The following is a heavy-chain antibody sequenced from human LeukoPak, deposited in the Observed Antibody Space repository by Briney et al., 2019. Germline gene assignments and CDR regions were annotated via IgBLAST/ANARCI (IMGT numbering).Heavy chain of an antibody. V-gene: IGHV3-66*01. CDR1: GFTVSSNY. J-gene: IGHJ3*02. D-gene: IGHD3-10*01. CDR3: ARDSPDYSGSGSYYRNAFDI. CDR2: IYSGGST. Sequence: GGSLRLSCAASGFTVSSNYMSWVRQAPGRGLEWVSVIYSGGSTYYADSVKGRFTISRDNSKNTLYLQMNSLRAEDTAVYYCARDSPDYSGSGSYYRNAFDIWGQGTMVTVSS.